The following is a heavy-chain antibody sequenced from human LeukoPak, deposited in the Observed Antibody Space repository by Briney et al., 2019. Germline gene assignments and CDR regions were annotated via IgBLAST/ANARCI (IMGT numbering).Heavy chain of an antibody. V-gene: IGHV3-7*01. Sequence: PGGSLRLSCAASGFTFSSYWMSWVRQAPGKGLEWVANIKQDGIEKYYVDSVKGRFTISRDNAKNSLYLQMNSLRAEDTAVYYCARLSGSITIFGVVVDYWGQGTLVTVSS. CDR1: GFTFSSYW. CDR3: ARLSGSITIFGVVVDY. J-gene: IGHJ4*02. D-gene: IGHD3-3*01. CDR2: IKQDGIEK.